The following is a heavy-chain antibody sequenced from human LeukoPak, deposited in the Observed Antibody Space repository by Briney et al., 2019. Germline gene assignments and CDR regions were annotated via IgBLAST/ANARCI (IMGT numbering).Heavy chain of an antibody. D-gene: IGHD3-10*01. CDR2: ISYSGST. V-gene: IGHV4-39*07. CDR1: GGSINSGSFY. Sequence: SETLSLTCTVSGGSINSGSFYWGWIRQPPGKGLDWIGSISYSGSTNYNPSLKSRVTISVDTSKNQFSLKLSSVTAADTAVYYCARTTEEYYGSGKSRKYYSYYYYMDVWGKGTTVTVSS. J-gene: IGHJ6*03. CDR3: ARTTEEYYGSGKSRKYYSYYYYMDV.